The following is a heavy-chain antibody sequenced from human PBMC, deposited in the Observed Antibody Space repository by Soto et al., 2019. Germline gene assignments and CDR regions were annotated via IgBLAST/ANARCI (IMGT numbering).Heavy chain of an antibody. J-gene: IGHJ4*02. CDR1: GGSISSSNYH. CDR3: ARSDGRY. V-gene: IGHV4-39*07. CDR2: IYYSGST. Sequence: PSETLSLTCTVSGGSISSSNYHWDWIRQPPGKGLEWIGSIYYSGSTYYNPSLKSRVTISVDTSKNQFSLKLSSVTAADTAVYYCARSDGRYWGQGTLVTVSS.